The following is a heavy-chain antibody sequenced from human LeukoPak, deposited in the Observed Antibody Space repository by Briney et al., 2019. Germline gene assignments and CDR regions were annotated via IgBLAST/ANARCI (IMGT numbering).Heavy chain of an antibody. D-gene: IGHD6-13*01. CDR2: IYYSGST. Sequence: SETLSPTCTVSGGSISSYYWSWIRQPPGKGLEWIGYIYYSGSTNYNPSLKSRVTISVDTSKNQFSLKLSSVTAADTAVYYCARGSRIAAAGTSNWFDPWGQGTLVTVSS. CDR1: GGSISSYY. J-gene: IGHJ5*02. CDR3: ARGSRIAAAGTSNWFDP. V-gene: IGHV4-59*01.